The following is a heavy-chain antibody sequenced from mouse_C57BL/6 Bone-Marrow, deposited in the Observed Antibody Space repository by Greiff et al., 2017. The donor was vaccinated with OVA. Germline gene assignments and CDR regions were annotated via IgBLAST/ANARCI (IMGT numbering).Heavy chain of an antibody. V-gene: IGHV1-69*01. CDR1: GYTFTSYW. CDR2: IDPSDSST. D-gene: IGHD2-2*01. J-gene: IGHJ3*01. Sequence: QVQLQQPGAELVMPGASVKLSCKASGYTFTSYWMHWVKQRPGQGLEWIGEIDPSDSSTNYNQKFKGKATLTVDKSSSTAYMQRSSLTSEDSAVYYCARVRSYGYDPAGFADWGQGTLVTVSA. CDR3: ARVRSYGYDPAGFAD.